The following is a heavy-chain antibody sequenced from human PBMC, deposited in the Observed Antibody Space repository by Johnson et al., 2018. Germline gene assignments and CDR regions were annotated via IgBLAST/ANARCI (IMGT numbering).Heavy chain of an antibody. J-gene: IGHJ6*03. CDR2: ISSSSSYI. V-gene: IGHV3-21*01. CDR3: AREAGSELLWFGELSNYYYYMDV. Sequence: EVQLVESGGGLVKPGGSLRLSCAASGFTFSSYSMNWVRQAPGKGLEWVSSISSSSSYIYYADSVKGRFTISRDNAKNSLYLQMNSLRAEDTAWYYFAREAGSELLWFGELSNYYYYMDVWGKGTTVTVSS. D-gene: IGHD3-10*01. CDR1: GFTFSSYS.